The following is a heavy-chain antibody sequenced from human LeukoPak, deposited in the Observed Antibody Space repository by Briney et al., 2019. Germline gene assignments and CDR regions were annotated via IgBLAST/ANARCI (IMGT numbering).Heavy chain of an antibody. CDR3: AKALGATENMVRGIDY. D-gene: IGHD1-26*01. CDR1: GFTFSSYG. V-gene: IGHV3-30*18. CDR2: ISYDGSNK. Sequence: PGGSLRLSCAASGFTFSSYGMHWVRQAPGKGLEWVAVISYDGSNKYYADSVKGRFTISRDNSKNTLYLQMNSLRAEDTAVYYCAKALGATENMVRGIDYWGQGTLVTVSS. J-gene: IGHJ4*02.